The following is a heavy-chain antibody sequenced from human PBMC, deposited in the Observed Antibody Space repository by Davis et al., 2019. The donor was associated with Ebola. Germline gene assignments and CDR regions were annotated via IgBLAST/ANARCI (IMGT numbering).Heavy chain of an antibody. Sequence: PGGSLRLSCAASGFTFDDYAMHWVRQAPGKGLEWVSGISWNSGSIGYADSVKGRFTISRDNAKNSLYLQMNSLRAEDTALYYCAKDIRERPEYFQHWGQGTLVTVSS. V-gene: IGHV3-9*01. J-gene: IGHJ1*01. D-gene: IGHD1-1*01. CDR1: GFTFDDYA. CDR2: ISWNSGSI. CDR3: AKDIRERPEYFQH.